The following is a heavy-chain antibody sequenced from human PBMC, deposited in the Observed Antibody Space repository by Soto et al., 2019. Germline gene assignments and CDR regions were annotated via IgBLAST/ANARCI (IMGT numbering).Heavy chain of an antibody. CDR3: ARGRGAHDTFDI. J-gene: IGHJ3*02. CDR2: IIPIFGTA. Sequence: ASVKVSCKASGGTFSSYAISWVRQAPGQGLEWMGGIIPIFGTANYAQKFQGRVTITADESTSTAYMELSSLRSEDTAVYYCARGRGAHDTFDIWGQGTMVTVSS. CDR1: GGTFSSYA. V-gene: IGHV1-69*13.